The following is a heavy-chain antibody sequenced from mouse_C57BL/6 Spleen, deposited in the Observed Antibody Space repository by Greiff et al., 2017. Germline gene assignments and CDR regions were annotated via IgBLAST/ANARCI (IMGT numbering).Heavy chain of an antibody. CDR3: ARSRGGSYDCAMDY. D-gene: IGHD1-1*02. CDR2: IYPRSGNT. V-gene: IGHV1-81*01. J-gene: IGHJ4*01. CDR1: GYTFTSYG. Sequence: QVQLQQSGAELARPGASVKLSCKASGYTFTSYGISWVKQRTGQGLEWIGEIYPRSGNTYYNEKFKGKATLTVDKSSSTAYMELRSLTSEDSAVYFCARSRGGSYDCAMDYWGQGTSVTVSS.